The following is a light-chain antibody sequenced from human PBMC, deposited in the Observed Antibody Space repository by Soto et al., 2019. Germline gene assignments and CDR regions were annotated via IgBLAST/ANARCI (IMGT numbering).Light chain of an antibody. CDR1: SSNIGAGYD. Sequence: QSVLTQPPSVSGAPGQRVTISCTGSSSNIGAGYDVHWYRQLPGTAPKLLIYGNSNRPSGVPDRFSGSKSGTSASLAITGLQAKDEADYYCQSYDSSLSGVVFGGGTKLTLL. J-gene: IGLJ2*01. CDR2: GNS. CDR3: QSYDSSLSGVV. V-gene: IGLV1-40*01.